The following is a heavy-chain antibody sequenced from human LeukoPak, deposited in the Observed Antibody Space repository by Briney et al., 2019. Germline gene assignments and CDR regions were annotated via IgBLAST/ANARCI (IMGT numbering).Heavy chain of an antibody. CDR2: ISSSGSTI. J-gene: IGHJ4*02. CDR1: GFTFSDYY. CDR3: ARSRAAAGTGYFDY. V-gene: IGHV3-11*04. D-gene: IGHD6-13*01. Sequence: GGSLRLSCAASGFTFSDYYMSWLRQAPGKGLEGVSYISSSGSTIYYADSVKGRFTISRDNDKNLLYVQMNSLRAEDTAVYYCARSRAAAGTGYFDYWGQGTLVTVSS.